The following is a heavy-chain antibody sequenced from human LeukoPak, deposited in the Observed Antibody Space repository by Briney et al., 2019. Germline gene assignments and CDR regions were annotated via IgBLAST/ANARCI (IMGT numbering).Heavy chain of an antibody. V-gene: IGHV3-30*02. CDR3: AKTYGDYAFSYYMDV. CDR1: GFTFSTYG. Sequence: PGGSLRLSCAASGFTFSTYGMHWVRQAPGKGLEWVAFIRYDGTNKYYADSVKGRFTISRDNSKNTLYLLMNSLRAEDTAVYYCAKTYGDYAFSYYMDVWGKGTTVTVSS. CDR2: IRYDGTNK. J-gene: IGHJ6*03. D-gene: IGHD4-17*01.